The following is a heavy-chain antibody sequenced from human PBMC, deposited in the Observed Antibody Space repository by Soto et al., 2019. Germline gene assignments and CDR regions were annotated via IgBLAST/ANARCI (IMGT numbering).Heavy chain of an antibody. CDR1: GGTFSRYT. CDR2: IIPILGIA. J-gene: IGHJ6*04. Sequence: SGKVSCKASGGTFSRYTISWVRQAPGQGLEWMGRIIPILGIASYAQKFQGRVTITRNTSTSTAYMELSSLRSEDTAVYFCARGPYCVSFSSTNFLEVRGTGTAVTLSS. CDR3: ARGPYCVSFSSTNFLEV. D-gene: IGHD2-21*01. V-gene: IGHV1-69*02.